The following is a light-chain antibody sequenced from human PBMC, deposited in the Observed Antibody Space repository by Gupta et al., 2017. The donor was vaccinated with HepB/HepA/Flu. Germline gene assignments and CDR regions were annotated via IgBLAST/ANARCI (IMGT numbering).Light chain of an antibody. J-gene: IGKJ4*01. CDR1: QSVRSN. CDR3: QQHNNWPLT. Sequence: EIVMTQSPDTLSVSPGERATLSCRASQSVRSNLAWYQQKPGQAPRLLIYGASTRATGISARFSGSGSGTDFTLTISSLQSEDSALYYCQQHNNWPLTFGGGTKVEI. V-gene: IGKV3-15*01. CDR2: GAS.